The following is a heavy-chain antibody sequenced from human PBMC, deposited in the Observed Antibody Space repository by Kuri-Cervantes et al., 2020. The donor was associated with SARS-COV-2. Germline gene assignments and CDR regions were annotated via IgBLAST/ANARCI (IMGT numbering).Heavy chain of an antibody. D-gene: IGHD6-25*01. CDR2: IYYSGST. Sequence: SETLSLTCTVSGGSISSSSYYWGWIRQPPGKGLEWIGSIYYSGSTNYNPSLKSRVTISIDTSKNQFSLKVSSVTAADTAVYYCAREPRLGYLDYWGRGTLVTVSS. V-gene: IGHV4-39*07. CDR1: GGSISSSSYY. J-gene: IGHJ4*02. CDR3: AREPRLGYLDY.